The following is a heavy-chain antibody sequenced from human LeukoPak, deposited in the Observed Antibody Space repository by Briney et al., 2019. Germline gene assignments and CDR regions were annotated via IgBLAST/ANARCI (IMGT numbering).Heavy chain of an antibody. CDR1: GYTFTSYD. D-gene: IGHD4-23*01. CDR2: MNPNSGNT. J-gene: IGHJ4*02. Sequence: ASVKVSCKASGYTFTSYDINWVRQATGQGLEWMGWMNPNSGNTGYAQKFQGRVTMTRNTSISTAYMKLSSLRSEDTVVYYCARARKHRKHGGNSLGYWGQGTLVTVSS. CDR3: ARARKHRKHGGNSLGY. V-gene: IGHV1-8*01.